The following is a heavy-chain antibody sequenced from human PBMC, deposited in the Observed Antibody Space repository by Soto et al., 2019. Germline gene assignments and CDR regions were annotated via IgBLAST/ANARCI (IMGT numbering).Heavy chain of an antibody. V-gene: IGHV3-23*01. J-gene: IGHJ6*02. CDR2: ISGSGISK. CDR1: GFTFSSYA. Sequence: GGSLRLSCAFSGFTFSSYAMSWVRQAPGKGLEWVSAISGSGISKYYADSVKGRFTISRDTSKNTLYLQMNSLRAEDAAVYYCAKSPGSGWAYYYYGMDVWGQGTTVTVSS. D-gene: IGHD6-19*01. CDR3: AKSPGSGWAYYYYGMDV.